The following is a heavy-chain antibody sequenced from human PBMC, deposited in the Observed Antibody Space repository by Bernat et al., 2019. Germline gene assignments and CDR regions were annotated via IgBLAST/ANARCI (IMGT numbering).Heavy chain of an antibody. CDR3: ARDGNYEPMDY. CDR2: INPYNGGT. Sequence: EVQLQQSGPVLVKPGASVKMSCKASGYTFTDYYMNWVKQSHGKSLEWIGVINPYNGGTSYNQKFKGKATLTVDKSSSTAYMELNSLTSEDSAVYYCARDGNYEPMDYWGQGTSVTVSS. D-gene: IGHD1-7*01. CDR1: GYTFTDYY. V-gene: IGHV1-69-2*01. J-gene: IGHJ4*01.